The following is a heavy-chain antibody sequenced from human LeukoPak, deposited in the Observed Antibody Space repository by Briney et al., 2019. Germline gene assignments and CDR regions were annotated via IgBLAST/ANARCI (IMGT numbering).Heavy chain of an antibody. CDR3: ARRTRSGSYDY. CDR2: IYAGDSDT. J-gene: IGHJ4*02. D-gene: IGHD1-26*01. Sequence: GESLKISCKGSGYSVTNYWIGWVRQMPGKGLEWMGIIYAGDSDTTNSPSFQGQVTISVDKSISTAYLQWSSLKASDTAMYYCARRTRSGSYDYWGQGTLVTVSS. V-gene: IGHV5-51*01. CDR1: GYSVTNYW.